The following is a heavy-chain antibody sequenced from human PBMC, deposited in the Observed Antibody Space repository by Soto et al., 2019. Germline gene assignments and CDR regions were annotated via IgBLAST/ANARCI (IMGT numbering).Heavy chain of an antibody. CDR3: ARAKAGYSGYDDPRTFDY. CDR2: INHSGST. CDR1: GGSFSGYY. Sequence: SETLSLTCAVYGGSFSGYYWSWIRQPPGKGLEWIGEINHSGSTNYNPSLKSRVTISVDTSKNQFSLKLSSVTAADTAVYYCARAKAGYSGYDDPRTFDYWGQGTLVTVSS. D-gene: IGHD5-12*01. V-gene: IGHV4-34*01. J-gene: IGHJ4*02.